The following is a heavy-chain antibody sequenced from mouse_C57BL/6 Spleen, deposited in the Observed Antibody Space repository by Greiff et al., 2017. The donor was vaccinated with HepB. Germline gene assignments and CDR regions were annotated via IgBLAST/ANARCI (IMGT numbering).Heavy chain of an antibody. CDR2: INPNNGGT. CDR1: GYTFTDYY. V-gene: IGHV1-26*01. D-gene: IGHD1-1*01. Sequence: EVQLQQSGPELVKPGASVKISCKASGYTFTDYYMNWVKQSHGKSLEWIGDINPNNGGTSYNQKFKGKATLTVDKSSSTAYMELRSLTSEDSAVYYCAREAVVATGFDYWGQGTTLTVSS. J-gene: IGHJ2*01. CDR3: AREAVVATGFDY.